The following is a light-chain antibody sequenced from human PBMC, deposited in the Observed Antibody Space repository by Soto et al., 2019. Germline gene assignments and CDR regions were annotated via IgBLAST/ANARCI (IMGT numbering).Light chain of an antibody. Sequence: EIVMTQSPGTLSVSPGERATLSCRASQSVRSNLAWYQQKPGQAPRLVIYGASTRATGVPARFSGSGFETEFTLTISSLQSEDFSVYFCQQYNNWHPLTFGQVTRPEI. V-gene: IGKV3-15*01. J-gene: IGKJ5*01. CDR3: QQYNNWHPLT. CDR2: GAS. CDR1: QSVRSN.